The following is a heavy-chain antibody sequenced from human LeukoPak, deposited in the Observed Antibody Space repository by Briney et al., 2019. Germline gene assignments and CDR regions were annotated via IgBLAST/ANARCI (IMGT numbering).Heavy chain of an antibody. CDR2: IYTSGST. J-gene: IGHJ4*02. V-gene: IGHV4-61*02. D-gene: IGHD2-15*01. Sequence: PSQTLSPTCTVSGGSISSGSYYWSWIRQPAGKGLEWIGRIYTSGSTNYNPSLKSRVTISVDTSKNQFSLKLSSVTAADTAVYYCARDHRCSGGSCYYVGDYWGQGTLVTVSS. CDR1: GGSISSGSYY. CDR3: ARDHRCSGGSCYYVGDY.